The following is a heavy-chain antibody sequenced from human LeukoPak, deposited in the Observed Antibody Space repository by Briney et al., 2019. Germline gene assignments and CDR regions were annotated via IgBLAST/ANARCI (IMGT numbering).Heavy chain of an antibody. CDR3: ARRAVVPAAIYYYYYYMDV. V-gene: IGHV3-21*01. Sequence: GGSLRLSCAASGFTFSSYSTNWVRQAPGKGLEWVSSISSSSSYIYYADSVKGRFTISRDNAKNSLYLQMNSLRAEDTAVYYCARRAVVPAAIYYYYYYMDVWGKGTTVTVSS. CDR2: ISSSSSYI. J-gene: IGHJ6*03. D-gene: IGHD2-2*01. CDR1: GFTFSSYS.